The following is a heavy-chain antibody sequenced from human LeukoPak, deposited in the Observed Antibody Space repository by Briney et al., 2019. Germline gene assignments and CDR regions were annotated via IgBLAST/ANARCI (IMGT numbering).Heavy chain of an antibody. CDR2: IYYSGST. J-gene: IGHJ3*02. V-gene: IGHV4-39*01. CDR1: GGSISSSTYY. D-gene: IGHD3-22*01. CDR3: ATYYYDRTGYDTFDI. Sequence: SEALSLTCTVSGGSISSSTYYWGWIRQPPGKGLEWIGSIYYSGSTYYNPSLKSRVSISVDTSKNQFSLKLSSVTAADTAVYYWATYYYDRTGYDTFDIWGQGTMVTVSS.